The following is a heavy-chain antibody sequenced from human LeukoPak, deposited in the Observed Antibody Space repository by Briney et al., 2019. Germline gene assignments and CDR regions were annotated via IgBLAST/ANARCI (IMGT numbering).Heavy chain of an antibody. J-gene: IGHJ6*03. D-gene: IGHD3-16*01. CDR2: IFYDGST. Sequence: PSETLSLTCSVSGGSISSSSYYWGWIRQPPGMGLEWIGNIFYDGSTYSNPSLRSRVTISVDTSKNQFSLQLSSVTAADTAVYYCAREKQITFAYFYYYYMDVWGKGTTVTVSS. CDR3: AREKQITFAYFYYYYMDV. CDR1: GGSISSSSYY. V-gene: IGHV4-39*07.